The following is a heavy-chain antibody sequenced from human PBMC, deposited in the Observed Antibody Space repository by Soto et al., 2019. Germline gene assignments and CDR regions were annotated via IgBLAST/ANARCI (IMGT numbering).Heavy chain of an antibody. CDR1: GGSFSGYY. CDR2: INHNGST. J-gene: IGHJ4*02. D-gene: IGHD6-19*01. Sequence: SEPLSLTCAVYGGSFSGYYWNWIRQPPGKGLEWIGEINHNGSTNYNPSLKSRVTISVDTSKNQFSLKLSSVTAADTAVYYCAVAGYSSGWYLNYFDYWGQGTLVTVSS. CDR3: AVAGYSSGWYLNYFDY. V-gene: IGHV4-34*01.